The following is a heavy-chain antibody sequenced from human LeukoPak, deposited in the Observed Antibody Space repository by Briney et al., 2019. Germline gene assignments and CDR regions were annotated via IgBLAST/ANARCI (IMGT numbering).Heavy chain of an antibody. CDR2: ISGDGGST. Sequence: GGSLRLSCAVSGFTFSSYGMHWVRQAPGKGLEWVSLISGDGGSTYYADSVKGRFTISRDNSKNSLYLQMNSLRTEDTALYYCAKVNYYDSSGYSTHDAFDIWGQGTMVTVSS. D-gene: IGHD3-22*01. V-gene: IGHV3-43*02. CDR3: AKVNYYDSSGYSTHDAFDI. CDR1: GFTFSSYG. J-gene: IGHJ3*02.